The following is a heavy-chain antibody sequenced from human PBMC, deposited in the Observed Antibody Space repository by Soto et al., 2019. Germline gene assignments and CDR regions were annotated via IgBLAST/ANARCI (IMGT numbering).Heavy chain of an antibody. V-gene: IGHV2-70*01. D-gene: IGHD3-10*01. J-gene: IGHJ6*02. Sequence: GLTIRKKGMCVSWIRQPPGKALEWLALIDWDDDKYYSTSLKTRLTISKDTSKNQVVLTMTNMDPVDTATYYCARTNYLTRSFGPKDYFALDLWGHGTAVPVSS. CDR2: IDWDDDK. CDR3: ARTNYLTRSFGPKDYFALDL. CDR1: GLTIRKKGMC.